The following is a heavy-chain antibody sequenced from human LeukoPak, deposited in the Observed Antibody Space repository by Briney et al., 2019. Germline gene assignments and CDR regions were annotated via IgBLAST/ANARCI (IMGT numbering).Heavy chain of an antibody. Sequence: KPSETLSLTCAVYGGSFSGYYWSWIRQPPGKGLEWIGEINHSGSTNYNPSLKSRVTISVDTSKYQFSLKLSSVTAADTAVYYCARVRRYLGGIVVVPASPGWFDPWGQGTLVTVSS. CDR3: ARVRRYLGGIVVVPASPGWFDP. J-gene: IGHJ5*02. D-gene: IGHD2-2*01. V-gene: IGHV4-34*01. CDR1: GGSFSGYY. CDR2: INHSGST.